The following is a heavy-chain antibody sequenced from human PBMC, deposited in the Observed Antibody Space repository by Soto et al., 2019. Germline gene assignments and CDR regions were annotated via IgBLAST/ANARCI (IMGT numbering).Heavy chain of an antibody. Sequence: SETLSLTCTVSGGSISSYYWSWIRQPPGKGLEWIGYIYYSGSTTYNPSLKSRVTISVDTSKNEVSLKLTSVTAADTAVYYCARLGGYYQALDSWGQGTVVTVSS. CDR3: ARLGGYYQALDS. D-gene: IGHD3-22*01. CDR2: IYYSGST. CDR1: GGSISSYY. J-gene: IGHJ4*02. V-gene: IGHV4-59*12.